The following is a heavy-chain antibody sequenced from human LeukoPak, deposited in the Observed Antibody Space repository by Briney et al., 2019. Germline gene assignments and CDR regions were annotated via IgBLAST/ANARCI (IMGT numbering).Heavy chain of an antibody. V-gene: IGHV4-39*01. CDR3: ARLRIAAAGTGRFGP. J-gene: IGHJ5*02. CDR2: IYYSGST. D-gene: IGHD6-13*01. CDR1: GGSISSSSYY. Sequence: SETLSLTCTVSGGSISSSSYYWGWIRQPPGKGLEWIGSIYYSGSTYYNPSLKSQVTISVDTSKNQFSLKLSSVTAADTAVYYCARLRIAAAGTGRFGPWGQGTLVTVSS.